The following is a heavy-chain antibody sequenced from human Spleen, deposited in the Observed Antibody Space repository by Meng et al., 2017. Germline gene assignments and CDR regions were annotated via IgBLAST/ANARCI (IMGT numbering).Heavy chain of an antibody. V-gene: IGHV3-30-3*01. J-gene: IGHJ4*02. Sequence: QVHLVESGGGVVQPGRSLTLSCAASGFTFSSYTIHWVRRAPGKGLEWVAVISYDGSDKYYADSVKGRFTISRDNSKNTLYLQMNSLRAEDTAVYYCARAYSSGWPRMPDYWGQGTLVTVSS. CDR3: ARAYSSGWPRMPDY. CDR2: ISYDGSDK. CDR1: GFTFSSYT. D-gene: IGHD6-19*01.